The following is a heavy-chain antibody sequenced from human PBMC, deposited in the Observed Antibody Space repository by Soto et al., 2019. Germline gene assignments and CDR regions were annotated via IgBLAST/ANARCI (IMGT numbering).Heavy chain of an antibody. V-gene: IGHV1-8*01. CDR1: GYTFTSYD. CDR3: ARGPWQSLPSGRGGDY. Sequence: QVQLVQSGAEVKKPGASVKVSCKASGYTFTSYDINWVRQATGQGLEWMGWMNPNSGNTGYAQKFQGRVTMTTNTSISTAYMELSSLRSEDTAVYYCARGPWQSLPSGRGGDYWGQGTLVTVSS. CDR2: MNPNSGNT. D-gene: IGHD1-26*01. J-gene: IGHJ4*02.